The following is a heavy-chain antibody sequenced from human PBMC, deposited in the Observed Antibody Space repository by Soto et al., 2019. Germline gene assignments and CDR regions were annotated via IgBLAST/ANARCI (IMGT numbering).Heavy chain of an antibody. CDR1: EYTFTGYD. CDR2: MNPNSGNT. J-gene: IGHJ5*02. Sequence: QVQLVQSGAEVKKPGASVEVSCKASEYTFTGYDINWVRQATGQGLEWMGWMNPNSGNTGYAQKFQGRDTMTRNTSISTAYMELSSLRSEDTAVYYCARGRGYSYDHNWFDPWGQGTLVTVSS. D-gene: IGHD5-18*01. CDR3: ARGRGYSYDHNWFDP. V-gene: IGHV1-8*01.